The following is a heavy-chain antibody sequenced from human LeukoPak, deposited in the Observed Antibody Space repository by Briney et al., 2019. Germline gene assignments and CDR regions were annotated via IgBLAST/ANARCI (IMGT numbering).Heavy chain of an antibody. CDR2: INPNSGGA. Sequence: ASVKVSCKASGYTFTDYFIHWVRQAPGQGLEWMGWINPNSGGAIYAQKFQGRVTMTRDTSINTAYMELSRLRSDDTALYYCARQTGKYDFWSASYYFDYWGQGTLVAVSS. D-gene: IGHD3-3*01. J-gene: IGHJ4*02. CDR1: GYTFTDYF. V-gene: IGHV1-2*02. CDR3: ARQTGKYDFWSASYYFDY.